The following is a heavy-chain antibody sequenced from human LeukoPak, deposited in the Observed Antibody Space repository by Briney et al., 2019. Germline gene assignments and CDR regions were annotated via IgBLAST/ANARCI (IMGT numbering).Heavy chain of an antibody. CDR3: ARHFGVSYYYYGMDV. V-gene: IGHV4-59*08. D-gene: IGHD3-10*01. J-gene: IGHJ6*02. Sequence: PSETLSLTCTVSGGSISSDYWSWIRQPPGKGLEWIGYIYYSGSTNYNPSLKSRVTISVDTSKNQFSLKLSSVTAADTAVYYCARHFGVSYYYYGMDVWGQGTTVTVSS. CDR1: GGSISSDY. CDR2: IYYSGST.